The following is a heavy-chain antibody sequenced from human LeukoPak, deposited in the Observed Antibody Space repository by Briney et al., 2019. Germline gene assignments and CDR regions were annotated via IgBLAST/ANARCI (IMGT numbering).Heavy chain of an antibody. D-gene: IGHD5-12*01. V-gene: IGHV4-30-2*01. CDR3: ARDGGYSGYDYWSGAGAYYYYGMDV. Sequence: KASETLSLTCAVSGGSISSGGYSWSWIRQPPGKGLEWIGYVYHSGSTYYNPALKRRATISVDSSNNQVSLKLSSVTAADTAVYYCARDGGYSGYDYWSGAGAYYYYGMDVWGQGTTVTVSS. J-gene: IGHJ6*02. CDR1: GGSISSGGYS. CDR2: VYHSGST.